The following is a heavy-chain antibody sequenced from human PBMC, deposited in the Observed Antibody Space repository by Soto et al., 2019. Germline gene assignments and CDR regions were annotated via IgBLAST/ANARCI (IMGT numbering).Heavy chain of an antibody. CDR2: ISAYNTNT. CDR1: GYTFTSYH. CDR3: ARDTPPTDY. Sequence: QVQLVQSGAEVKKPGASVKVSCKTSGYTFTSYHISWVRQAPGQGLEWMGWISAYNTNTNYAPKFQGRVTMTTDTLTSTAYMELSSLRSDDTAVYYCARDTPPTDYGGQGTLVTVSS. J-gene: IGHJ4*02. V-gene: IGHV1-18*01.